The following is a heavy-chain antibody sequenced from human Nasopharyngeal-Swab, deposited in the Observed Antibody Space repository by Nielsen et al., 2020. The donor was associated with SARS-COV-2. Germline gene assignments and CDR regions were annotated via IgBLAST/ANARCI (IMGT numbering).Heavy chain of an antibody. CDR2: IYYSGST. Sequence: WIRQPPGKGLEWIGSIYYSGSTYYNPSLKSRVTISVDTSKNQFSLRLSSVTAADTAVYYRLGYCSSTSCRETDAFDIWGQGTMVTVSS. J-gene: IGHJ3*02. CDR3: LGYCSSTSCRETDAFDI. V-gene: IGHV4-39*01. D-gene: IGHD2-2*01.